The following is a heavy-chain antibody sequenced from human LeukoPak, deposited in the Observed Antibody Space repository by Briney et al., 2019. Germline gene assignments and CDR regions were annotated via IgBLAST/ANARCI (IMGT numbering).Heavy chain of an antibody. CDR1: GFTLSDYY. CDR3: ARSSSYFTYFDL. D-gene: IGHD3-10*01. CDR2: MSSTGNTI. Sequence: GGSLRLSCAASGFTLSDYYMSWLRQAPGKGLEWISYMSSTGNTIYYAESVKGRFTVSRDSANNSMSLQMTSLRTEDSAVYYCARSSSYFTYFDLWGRDNLVTVSS. V-gene: IGHV3-11*04. J-gene: IGHJ2*01.